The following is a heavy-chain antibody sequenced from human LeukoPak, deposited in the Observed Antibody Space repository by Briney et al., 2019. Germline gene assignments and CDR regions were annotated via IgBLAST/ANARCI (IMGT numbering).Heavy chain of an antibody. Sequence: GGSLRLSCAASGFTFSSYGMHWVRQAPGKGLEWVAVIWCDGSNKYYADSVKGRFTISRDDAKNSLYLQMNSLRAEDTAVYYCAKVPRQHDNWFDPWGQGTLVTVSS. CDR1: GFTFSSYG. CDR2: IWCDGSNK. J-gene: IGHJ5*02. V-gene: IGHV3-33*06. D-gene: IGHD6-13*01. CDR3: AKVPRQHDNWFDP.